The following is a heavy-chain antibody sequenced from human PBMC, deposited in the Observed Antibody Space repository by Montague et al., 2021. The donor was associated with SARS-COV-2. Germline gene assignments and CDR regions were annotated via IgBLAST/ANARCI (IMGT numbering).Heavy chain of an antibody. CDR3: ARDRYSGYVLDAFDI. CDR1: GGSISSGGYY. J-gene: IGHJ3*02. Sequence: TLSLTCTVSGGSISSGGYYWSWIRQHPGKGLEWIGYIYYSGSTYYNPSLKSRVTISVDTSKNQFSLKLSSVTAADTAVYYRARDRYSGYVLDAFDIWGQGTMVTVSS. V-gene: IGHV4-31*03. CDR2: IYYSGST. D-gene: IGHD5-12*01.